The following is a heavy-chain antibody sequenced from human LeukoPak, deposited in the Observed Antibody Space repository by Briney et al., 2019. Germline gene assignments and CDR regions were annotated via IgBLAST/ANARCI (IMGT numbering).Heavy chain of an antibody. CDR1: GFTFSSYG. CDR2: ISYDGSNK. V-gene: IGHV3-30*18. D-gene: IGHD3-10*01. J-gene: IGHJ5*02. CDR3: AKDRAMVRGVTPEDWFDP. Sequence: PGRSLRLSCAASGFTFSSYGMHWVRQAPGKGLEWVAVISYDGSNKYYADSVKGRFTISRDNSKNTLYLQMNSLRAEDTAVYYCAKDRAMVRGVTPEDWFDPWGQGTLVTVSS.